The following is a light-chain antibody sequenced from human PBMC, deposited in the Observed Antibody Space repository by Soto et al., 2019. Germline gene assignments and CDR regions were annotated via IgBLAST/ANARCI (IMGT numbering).Light chain of an antibody. V-gene: IGLV2-8*01. CDR3: SSYAGNNNLV. J-gene: IGLJ2*01. CDR2: EVS. CDR1: SSDIGAYNY. Sequence: QSALTQPPSASGSPGQSVTISCTGTSSDIGAYNYVSWYQQHPDKAPKLMIFEVSKRPAGVPDRFSGFKSGNTASLTVSGLQAEDEADYYCSSYAGNNNLVFGGGTQLTVL.